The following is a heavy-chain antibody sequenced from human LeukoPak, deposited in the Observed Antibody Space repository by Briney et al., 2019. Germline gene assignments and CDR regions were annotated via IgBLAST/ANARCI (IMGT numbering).Heavy chain of an antibody. J-gene: IGHJ4*02. Sequence: ASVKVSCKASGGTFSSYAISWVRQAPGQGLEWMGGIIPIFGTANYAQKFQGRVTITTDESTSTAYMELSSLRSEDTAVYYCARGPKGYSYGYEYYFDYWGQGTLVTVSS. CDR2: IIPIFGTA. CDR1: GGTFSSYA. CDR3: ARGPKGYSYGYEYYFDY. D-gene: IGHD5-18*01. V-gene: IGHV1-69*05.